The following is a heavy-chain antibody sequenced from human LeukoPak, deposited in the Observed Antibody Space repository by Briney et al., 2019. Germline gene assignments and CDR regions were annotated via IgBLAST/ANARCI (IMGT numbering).Heavy chain of an antibody. J-gene: IGHJ4*02. D-gene: IGHD7-27*01. V-gene: IGHV3-74*01. CDR1: GLTFSRYW. CDR3: ATLGRVDVADY. Sequence: PGGSLRLSCAASGLTFSRYWMHWVRQAPGKGLVWVSRINSDGSSTNYADSVKGRFTISRDNAKNTLYLQMNSLRAEDTAVYYCATLGRVDVADYWGQGTLVTVSS. CDR2: INSDGSST.